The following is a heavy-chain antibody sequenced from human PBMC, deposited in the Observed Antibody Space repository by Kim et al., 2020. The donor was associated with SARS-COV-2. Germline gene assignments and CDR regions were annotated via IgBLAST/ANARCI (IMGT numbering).Heavy chain of an antibody. CDR3: ARDRGWLRPYYYGMDV. J-gene: IGHJ6*02. V-gene: IGHV4-59*01. D-gene: IGHD5-12*01. Sequence: SLKSRVTISVDTSKNQFSLKLSSVTAADTAVYYCARDRGWLRPYYYGMDVWGQGTTVTVSS.